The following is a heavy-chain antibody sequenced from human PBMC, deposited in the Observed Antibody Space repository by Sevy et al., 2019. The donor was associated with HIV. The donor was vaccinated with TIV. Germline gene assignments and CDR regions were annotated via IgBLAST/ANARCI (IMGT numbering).Heavy chain of an antibody. Sequence: SLKISCAASGFTFDDFAMHWVRQVPGKGLEWVSGLNWDSGSVAYAGSVKGRFTISRDNAKNALFLQMNSLRAEDTALYYCAKDIGATGIAVVANWGQGIQVTVSS. V-gene: IGHV3-9*01. D-gene: IGHD6-19*01. J-gene: IGHJ4*02. CDR3: AKDIGATGIAVVAN. CDR2: LNWDSGSV. CDR1: GFTFDDFA.